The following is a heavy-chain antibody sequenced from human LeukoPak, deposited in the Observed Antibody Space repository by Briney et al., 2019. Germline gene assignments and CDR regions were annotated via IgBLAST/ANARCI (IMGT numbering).Heavy chain of an antibody. Sequence: SETLSLTCTVSGGSISSYYWSWIRQPPGMGLEWIGYIYYSGSTNYNPSLKSRVTISVDTSKNQFSLKLSSVTAADTAVYYCARVSSAILYGMDVWGQGTTVTVSS. V-gene: IGHV4-59*01. J-gene: IGHJ6*02. CDR2: IYYSGST. CDR3: ARVSSAILYGMDV. CDR1: GGSISSYY. D-gene: IGHD2-2*01.